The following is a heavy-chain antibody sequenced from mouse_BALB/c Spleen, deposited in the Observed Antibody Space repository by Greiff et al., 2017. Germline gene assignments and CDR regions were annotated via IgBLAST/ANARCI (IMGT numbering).Heavy chain of an antibody. CDR1: GYSITSDYA. CDR2: ISYSGST. J-gene: IGHJ3*01. Sequence: DVQLQESGPGLVKPSQSLSLTCTVTGYSITSDYAWNWIRQFPGNKLEWMGYISYSGSTSYNPSLKSRISITRDTSKNQFFLQLNSVTTEDTATYYCARSFSRPSWFAYWGQGTLVTVSA. CDR3: ARSFSRPSWFAY. D-gene: IGHD1-2*01. V-gene: IGHV3-2*02.